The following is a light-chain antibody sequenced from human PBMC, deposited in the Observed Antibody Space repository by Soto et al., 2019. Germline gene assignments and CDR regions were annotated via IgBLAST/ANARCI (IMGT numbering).Light chain of an antibody. CDR2: DAS. J-gene: IGKJ4*01. Sequence: EIVLTQSPATLSLSPGERVTLSCGASQSLNNNYLAWYQQRPGLAPRLLIFDASSRATGIPDRFSGSGSGTDFTLTISRLEPEDFAVYYCHQFGNSPTFGGGTKVEFK. CDR1: QSLNNNY. V-gene: IGKV3D-20*01. CDR3: HQFGNSPT.